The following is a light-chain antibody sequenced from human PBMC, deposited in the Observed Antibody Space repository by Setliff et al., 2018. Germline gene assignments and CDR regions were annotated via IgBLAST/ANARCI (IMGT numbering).Light chain of an antibody. CDR3: CSHVAGGTLA. Sequence: QSALAQPASVSGSPGQSITISCAGTSSDIGSYHLVSWYQQHPGKVPKLMIYEVNKRPSGFSSRFSGSKSGNTAALPISGLQPEDEGDYYCCSHVAGGTLAFGGGTKVTV. J-gene: IGLJ3*02. V-gene: IGLV2-23*02. CDR2: EVN. CDR1: SSDIGSYHL.